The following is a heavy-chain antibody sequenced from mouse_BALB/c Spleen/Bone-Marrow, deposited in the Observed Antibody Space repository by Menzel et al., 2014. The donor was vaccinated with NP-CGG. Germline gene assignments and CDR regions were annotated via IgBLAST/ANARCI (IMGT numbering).Heavy chain of an antibody. CDR1: GFTFTSYW. J-gene: IGHJ4*01. Sequence: QVQLQQSGAELVKPGASVKLSCKASGFTFTSYWMHWVKQRPGQGLEWIGEINTSNGRPNYTGKLKYKATLTVDKSSSTAYMHLSSLRSEDSAVYYCARTXXXXXXAXDYWGQGTSVTVSS. V-gene: IGHV1S81*02. CDR3: ARTXXXXXXAXDY. CDR2: INTSNGRP.